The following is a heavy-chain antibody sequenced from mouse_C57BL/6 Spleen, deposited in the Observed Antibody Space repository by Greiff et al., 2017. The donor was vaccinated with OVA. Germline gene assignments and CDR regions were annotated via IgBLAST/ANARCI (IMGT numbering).Heavy chain of an antibody. Sequence: QVQLQQPGAELVKPGASVKLSCKASGYTFTSYWMQWVKQRPGQGLEWIGEIDPSDSYTNYNQKFKGKATLTVDTSSSTAYMQLSSLTSEDSAVYYCARLSGPLDYWGQGTTLTVAS. CDR3: ARLSGPLDY. CDR1: GYTFTSYW. J-gene: IGHJ2*01. CDR2: IDPSDSYT. V-gene: IGHV1-50*01.